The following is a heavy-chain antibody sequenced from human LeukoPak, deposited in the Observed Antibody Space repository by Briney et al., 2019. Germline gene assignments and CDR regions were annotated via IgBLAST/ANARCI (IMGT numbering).Heavy chain of an antibody. D-gene: IGHD2-2*01. J-gene: IGHJ5*02. CDR2: ISYDGSNK. V-gene: IGHV3-30-3*01. CDR3: AKDLRGCSSTSCYGWFDP. CDR1: GFTFSSYA. Sequence: GGSLRLSCAASGFTFSSYAMHWVRQAPGKGLEWVSVISYDGSNKYYADSVKGRFTIFRDNSMHTLYLQMNSLRAEDTAVYYCAKDLRGCSSTSCYGWFDPWGQGTLVTVSS.